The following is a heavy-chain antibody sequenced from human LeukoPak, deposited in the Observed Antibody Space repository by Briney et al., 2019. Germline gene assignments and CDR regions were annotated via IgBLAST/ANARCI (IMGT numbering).Heavy chain of an antibody. CDR3: ARDTDYYDSSGLGRGVGYNWFDP. V-gene: IGHV4-38-2*02. Sequence: SETLSLTCTVSGYSISSGYYWGWIRQPPGKGLEWIGSIYHSGSTYYNPSLKSRVTISVDTSKNQFSLKLSSVTAADTAVYYCARDTDYYDSSGLGRGVGYNWFDPWGQGTLVTVPS. D-gene: IGHD3-22*01. J-gene: IGHJ5*02. CDR2: IYHSGST. CDR1: GYSISSGYY.